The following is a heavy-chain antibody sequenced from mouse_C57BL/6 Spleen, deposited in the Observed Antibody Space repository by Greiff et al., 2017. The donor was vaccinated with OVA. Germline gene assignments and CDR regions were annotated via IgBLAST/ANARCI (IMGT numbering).Heavy chain of an antibody. CDR1: GYTFTSYW. CDR2: IDPSDSYT. CDR3: ARGGSSGYGY. D-gene: IGHD3-2*02. V-gene: IGHV1-69*01. Sequence: QVQLQQPGAELVMPGASVKLSCKASGYTFTSYWMHWVKLRPGQGLEWIGEIDPSDSYTNYNQKFKGKSTLTVDKSSSTAYMQLSSLTSEDAAVYYCARGGSSGYGYWGQGTTLTVSS. J-gene: IGHJ2*01.